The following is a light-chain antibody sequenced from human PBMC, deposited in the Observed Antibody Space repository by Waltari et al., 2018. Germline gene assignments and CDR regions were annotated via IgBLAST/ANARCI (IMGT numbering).Light chain of an antibody. CDR1: QSVSRY. J-gene: IGKJ4*01. Sequence: EIVWTQCPATLSLSPGEKAPLSCRASQSVSRYLAWYQQKPGQAPRLLIYDASNRATGIPARFSGSGSGTDFTLTISSLEPEDFAVYYCQQRSSWPLTFGGGTKVEI. CDR3: QQRSSWPLT. CDR2: DAS. V-gene: IGKV3-11*01.